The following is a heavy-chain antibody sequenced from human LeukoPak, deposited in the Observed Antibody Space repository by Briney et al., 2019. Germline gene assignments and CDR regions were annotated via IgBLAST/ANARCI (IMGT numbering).Heavy chain of an antibody. J-gene: IGHJ3*02. D-gene: IGHD2-15*01. CDR2: IKQNESAK. Sequence: PLGSLRLSSAASGFTFGDYTISLFRQAPQEGLEWVSKIKQNESAKYYTDSVRGGFTTYREHAKNSMYLHMDRVRVEETALYYCARVRWQDLRAFDMWGEGTMVTVSS. CDR1: GFTFGDYT. V-gene: IGHV3-7*01. CDR3: ARVRWQDLRAFDM.